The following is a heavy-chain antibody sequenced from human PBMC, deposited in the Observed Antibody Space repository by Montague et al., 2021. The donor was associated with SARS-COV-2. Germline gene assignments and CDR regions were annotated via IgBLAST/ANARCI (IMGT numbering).Heavy chain of an antibody. CDR3: ARTSRGSRYFYGVDV. D-gene: IGHD3-10*01. Sequence: SETLSLTCTVSGDSISDYYWSWIRQPPGMGPEWIGYIFRSGATNYNPPLKSRVIISLDTSKSQFSLRLSSVTAADTAIYYCARTSRGSRYFYGVDVWGQGTTVTASS. CDR2: IFRSGAT. V-gene: IGHV4-59*01. CDR1: GDSISDYY. J-gene: IGHJ6*02.